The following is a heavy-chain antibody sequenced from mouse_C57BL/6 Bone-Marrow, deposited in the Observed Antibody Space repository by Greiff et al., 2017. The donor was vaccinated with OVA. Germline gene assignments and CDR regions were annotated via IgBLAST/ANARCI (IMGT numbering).Heavy chain of an antibody. CDR3: ARQGDGYHWYFDV. V-gene: IGHV5-15*01. D-gene: IGHD2-3*01. CDR2: ISNLAYSI. J-gene: IGHJ1*03. CDR1: GFTFSDYG. Sequence: EVQVVESGGGLVQPGGSLKLSCAASGFTFSDYGMAWVRQAPRKGPEWVAFISNLAYSIYYADTVTGRFTISRENAKNTLYLEMSSLRSEDTAMYYCARQGDGYHWYFDVWGTGTTVTVSS.